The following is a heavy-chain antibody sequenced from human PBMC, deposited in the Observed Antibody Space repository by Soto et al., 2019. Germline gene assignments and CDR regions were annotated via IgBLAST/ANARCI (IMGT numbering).Heavy chain of an antibody. Sequence: QVKLLQSGAEVKKPGSSVKVSCKASGGTFGNSAISWVRQDPGQGLEWMGGIIPVFGTVNYAQKFEGRFTIAADESTSTVVMKMSRLTSEDTAVYYCAKVMAAAGYDSWGQGTMVTVSS. CDR2: IIPVFGTV. D-gene: IGHD3-16*01. CDR3: AKVMAAAGYDS. CDR1: GGTFGNSA. J-gene: IGHJ1*01. V-gene: IGHV1-69*01.